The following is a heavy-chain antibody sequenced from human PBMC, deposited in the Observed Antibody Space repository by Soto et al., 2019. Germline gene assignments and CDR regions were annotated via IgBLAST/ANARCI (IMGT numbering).Heavy chain of an antibody. Sequence: QMQLVQSGAEVTKTGSSVTVSCQALGNTFSYRYLHWVRQAPGQALEWMGWIAPFSGDVHYAQKLQERDTLTRDRSINTAYMRMRSLRSEDTAIYFCASGGAGSGPFTWELPDHWGQGTLVTVSS. J-gene: IGHJ4*02. V-gene: IGHV1-45*02. CDR1: GNTFSYRY. CDR2: IAPFSGDV. CDR3: ASGGAGSGPFTWELPDH. D-gene: IGHD1-26*01.